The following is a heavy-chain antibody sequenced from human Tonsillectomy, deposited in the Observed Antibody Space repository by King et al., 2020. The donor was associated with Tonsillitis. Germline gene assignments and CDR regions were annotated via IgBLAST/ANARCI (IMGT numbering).Heavy chain of an antibody. CDR1: GGSISSYY. D-gene: IGHD3-9*01. V-gene: IGHV4-59*01. CDR2: IFYSGST. CDR3: ASPFPVLKY. Sequence: VQLQESGPGLVKPSETLSLTCTVSGGSISSYYWSWIRQPPGKRLEWMGYIFYSGSTKYNPSLKNRVTISGETSKSQFSLKLSSVTGADTAMYYCASPFPVLKYWGQGTLVTVSS. J-gene: IGHJ4*02.